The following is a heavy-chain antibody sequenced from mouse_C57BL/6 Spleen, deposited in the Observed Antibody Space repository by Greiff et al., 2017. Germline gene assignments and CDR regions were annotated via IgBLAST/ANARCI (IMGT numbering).Heavy chain of an antibody. CDR3: TLYVSTSYYFGY. CDR1: GFNIKDDY. CDR2: IDPENGDT. Sequence: VQLQQSGAELVRPGASVKLSCTASGFNIKDDYMHWVKQRPEQGLEWIGWIDPENGDTEYASKFQGKATITADTSSNTAYLQRSSLTSEDTAVYSCTLYVSTSYYFGYWGQSTTLSVSS. J-gene: IGHJ2*01. D-gene: IGHD1-1*01. V-gene: IGHV14-4*01.